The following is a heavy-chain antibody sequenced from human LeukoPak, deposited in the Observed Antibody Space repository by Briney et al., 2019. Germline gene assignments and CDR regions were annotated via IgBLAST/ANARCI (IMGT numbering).Heavy chain of an antibody. V-gene: IGHV4-59*01. CDR1: GGSISSYY. CDR3: ARDRYYYDSSGYRLVGFDY. Sequence: SETLSLTCTVSGGSISSYYWSWIRQPPGKGLEWIGYIYYSGSTNYNLSLKSRVTISVDTSKNQFPLKLSSVTAADTAVYYCARDRYYYDSSGYRLVGFDYWGQGTLVTVSS. CDR2: IYYSGST. J-gene: IGHJ4*02. D-gene: IGHD3-22*01.